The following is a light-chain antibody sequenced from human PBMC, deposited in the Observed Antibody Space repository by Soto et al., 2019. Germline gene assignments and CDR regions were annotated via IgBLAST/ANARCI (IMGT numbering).Light chain of an antibody. J-gene: IGKJ4*01. CDR2: DAS. Sequence: DIQMTQSPSSLSPSVGDRVTLTCQASQDINKNLIWYQQKPGKSPKLLIYDASNLETGVPSRFSGSGSGTDFTFTISSLQPEDIATYYCQQYDNLLTFGGGTKVDIK. CDR3: QQYDNLLT. CDR1: QDINKN. V-gene: IGKV1-33*01.